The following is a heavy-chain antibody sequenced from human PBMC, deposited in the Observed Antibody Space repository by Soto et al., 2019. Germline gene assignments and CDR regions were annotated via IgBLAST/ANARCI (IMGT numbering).Heavy chain of an antibody. CDR2: IYHSGST. Sequence: SETLSLTCAVSSGSISSSNWWSWVRQPPGKGLEWIGEIYHSGSTNYNPSLKSRVTISVDKSKNQFSLKLSSVTAADTAVYYCARYPIGAATIKMAFDIWGQGTMVTVSS. D-gene: IGHD5-12*01. V-gene: IGHV4-4*02. J-gene: IGHJ3*02. CDR1: SGSISSSNW. CDR3: ARYPIGAATIKMAFDI.